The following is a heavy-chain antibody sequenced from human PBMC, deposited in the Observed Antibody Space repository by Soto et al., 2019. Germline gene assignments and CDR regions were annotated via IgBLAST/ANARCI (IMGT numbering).Heavy chain of an antibody. V-gene: IGHV3-30*04. CDR2: ISYDGSNK. CDR1: GFTFSSYA. D-gene: IGHD4-17*01. Sequence: GGSLRLSCAASGFTFSSYAMHWVRQAPGKGLEWVAVISYDGSNKYYADSVKGRFTISRDNSKNTLYLQMNSLRAVDTAVYYCARDRRGYDYGGNSNYYYGMDVWGQGTTVTVSS. J-gene: IGHJ6*02. CDR3: ARDRRGYDYGGNSNYYYGMDV.